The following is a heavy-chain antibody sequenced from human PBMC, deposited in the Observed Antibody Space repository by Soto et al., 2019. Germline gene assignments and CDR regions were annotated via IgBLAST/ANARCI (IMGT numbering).Heavy chain of an antibody. CDR1: GFTFSNYA. D-gene: IGHD3-22*01. CDR3: TTDSYSTMIVVRFDY. Sequence: SMRLSYAASGFTFSNYAMSWVRQAPGKGLEWVSAISGSGGSTYYADSVKGRFTISRDNSKNTLYLQMNSLKTEDTGIYYCTTDSYSTMIVVRFDYWGHGTLVTVSS. V-gene: IGHV3-23*01. CDR2: ISGSGGST. J-gene: IGHJ4*01.